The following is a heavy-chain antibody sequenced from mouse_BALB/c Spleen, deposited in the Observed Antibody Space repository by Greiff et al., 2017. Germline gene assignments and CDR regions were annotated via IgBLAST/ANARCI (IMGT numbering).Heavy chain of an antibody. CDR1: GYTFTDYN. Sequence: EVQLQQSGPELVKPGASVKISCKASGYTFTDYNMHWVKQSHGKSLEWIGYIYPYNGGTGYNQKFKSKATLTVDNSSSTAYMELRSLTSEDSAVYYCARGDGNWYFDVWGAGTTVTVSS. CDR3: ARGDGNWYFDV. J-gene: IGHJ1*01. CDR2: IYPYNGGT. V-gene: IGHV1S29*02. D-gene: IGHD2-1*01.